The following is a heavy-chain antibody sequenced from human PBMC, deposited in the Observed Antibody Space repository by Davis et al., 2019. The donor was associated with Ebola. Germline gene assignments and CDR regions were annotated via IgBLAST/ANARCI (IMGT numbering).Heavy chain of an antibody. CDR3: ASGDGRGSSYDMDV. CDR1: GFTVSSNY. J-gene: IGHJ6*02. CDR2: IKQDGGEK. V-gene: IGHV3-7*03. D-gene: IGHD5-12*01. Sequence: GGSLRLSCAASGFTVSSNYMSWVRQAPGKGPEWVAIIKQDGGEKYYVDSVKGRFTISRDNAKNSVFLQMNSLRGEDTALYYCASGDGRGSSYDMDVWGQGTTVTVSS.